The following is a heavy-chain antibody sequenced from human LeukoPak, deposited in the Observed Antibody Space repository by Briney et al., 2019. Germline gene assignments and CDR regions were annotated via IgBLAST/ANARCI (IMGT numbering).Heavy chain of an antibody. CDR1: GFTFSSYG. J-gene: IGHJ4*02. D-gene: IGHD3-22*01. Sequence: PGGSLRLSCAASGFTFSSYGMHWVRQAPGKGLEWVAFIRYDGSNKYYADSVKGRFTISRDNSKNTLYLQMNSLRAEDTAVYYCAKDLHDSSGYYYGGGFDYWGQGTLVTVSS. CDR2: IRYDGSNK. CDR3: AKDLHDSSGYYYGGGFDY. V-gene: IGHV3-30*02.